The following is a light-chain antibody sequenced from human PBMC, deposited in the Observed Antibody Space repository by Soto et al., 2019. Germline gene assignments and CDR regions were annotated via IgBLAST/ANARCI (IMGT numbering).Light chain of an antibody. J-gene: IGKJ1*01. CDR2: GAF. CDR1: QSVSSSY. CDR3: QQYASSPTWT. Sequence: EIVLTQSPGTLSLSPGERATLSCRASQSVSSSYLAWYQQKPGRSPRLLIFGAFMRATGIPDRFSGSGSGTDFTLTISRLEPEEFAVYYCQQYASSPTWTFGQGTKVEIK. V-gene: IGKV3-20*01.